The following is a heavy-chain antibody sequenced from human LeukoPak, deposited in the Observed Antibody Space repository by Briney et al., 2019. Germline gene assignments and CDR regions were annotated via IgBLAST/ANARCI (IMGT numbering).Heavy chain of an antibody. D-gene: IGHD3-22*01. CDR1: GYTFTSYG. V-gene: IGHV1-18*01. J-gene: IGHJ4*02. CDR3: ARGFRPTMIVVADDY. CDR2: ISAYNGNT. Sequence: ASVKVSCKASGYTFTSYGISWVRQAPGQGLEWMGWISAYNGNTNYAQKLQGRVTMTTDTSTSTAYMELRSLRSDDTAVYYCARGFRPTMIVVADDYWGQVTLVTVSS.